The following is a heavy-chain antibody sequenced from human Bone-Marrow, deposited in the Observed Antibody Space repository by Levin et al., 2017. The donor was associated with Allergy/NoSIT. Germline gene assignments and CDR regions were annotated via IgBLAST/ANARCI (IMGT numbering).Heavy chain of an antibody. Sequence: GGSLRLSCTASGFTFSTYALHWVRQAPGKGLEWVAVISYDGGKKAYAASVKGRFTISRDNSKNTLFMQMNSLRLEDTAVYYCVRAPNNAGHNFDFWGQGALVTVSS. CDR3: VRAPNNAGHNFDF. D-gene: IGHD1/OR15-1a*01. J-gene: IGHJ4*02. CDR1: GFTFSTYA. CDR2: ISYDGGKK. V-gene: IGHV3-30*04.